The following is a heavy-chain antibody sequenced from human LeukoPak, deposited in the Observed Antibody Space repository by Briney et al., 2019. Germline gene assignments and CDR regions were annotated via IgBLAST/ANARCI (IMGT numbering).Heavy chain of an antibody. V-gene: IGHV3-21*04. CDR1: GFTFSNYY. CDR2: ISSSSTYI. D-gene: IGHD3-9*01. J-gene: IGHJ5*02. CDR3: ARGMEDVRYFDWLFLGWFDP. Sequence: GGSLRLSCTTSGFTFSNYYMNWVCQAPGKGLEFVSSISSSSTYIYYADSVKGRFTISRDNAKNSLYLQMNSLRAEDTAVYYCARGMEDVRYFDWLFLGWFDPWGQGTLVTVSS.